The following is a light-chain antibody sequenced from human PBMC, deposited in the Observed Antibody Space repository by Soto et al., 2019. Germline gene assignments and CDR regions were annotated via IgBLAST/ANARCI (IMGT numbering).Light chain of an antibody. V-gene: IGKV3-20*01. Sequence: EVVLTQSPGTLSLSPGERATLSCRASQSVSSSYLAWYQQKPGQDPRLLIYGASSRATGIPDRFSGSGSGTDFTLTISRLEPEDFAVYYCQQYGSSPSTCGQGTKVEIK. CDR3: QQYGSSPST. CDR1: QSVSSSY. CDR2: GAS. J-gene: IGKJ1*01.